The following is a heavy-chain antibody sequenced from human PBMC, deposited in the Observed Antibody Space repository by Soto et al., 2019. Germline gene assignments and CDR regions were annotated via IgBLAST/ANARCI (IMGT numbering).Heavy chain of an antibody. Sequence: GSLRLSCEVSGFTFSMYSMSWVGQSPGKGLEWVAKIPQDGVDGHYADSVKGRFTISRDNGKNSLYLQLNNLRPEDTAVYYCVRDHLILPAHDFFYGSDVWGRGATVTVSS. J-gene: IGHJ6*02. CDR3: VRDHLILPAHDFFYGSDV. D-gene: IGHD2-21*02. CDR1: GFTFSMYS. CDR2: IPQDGVDG. V-gene: IGHV3-7*03.